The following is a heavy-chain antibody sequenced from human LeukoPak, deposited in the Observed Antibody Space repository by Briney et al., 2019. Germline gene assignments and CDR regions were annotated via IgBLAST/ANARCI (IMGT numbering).Heavy chain of an antibody. CDR1: GFTFSSYS. D-gene: IGHD3-16*02. V-gene: IGHV3-21*04. J-gene: IGHJ4*02. CDR2: ISSSSSYI. CDR3: ARADYDYVWGSYRPRPFDY. Sequence: GGSLRLSCAASGFTFSSYSMNWVRQAPGKGLEWVSSISSSSSYIYYADSVKGRFTISRDNSKNTLYLQMNSLRAEDTAVYYCARADYDYVWGSYRPRPFDYWGQGTLVTVSS.